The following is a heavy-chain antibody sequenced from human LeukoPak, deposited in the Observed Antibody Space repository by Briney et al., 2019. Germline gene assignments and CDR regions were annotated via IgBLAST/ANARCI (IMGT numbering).Heavy chain of an antibody. J-gene: IGHJ4*02. Sequence: GGSLRLPCAASGFTFSGSAMHWVRQASGKGLEWVGRIQSKANSYATAYAASVKGRFTISRDDSKNTAYLQMNSLKTEDTAVYYCTSTYYGSGSYNWGQGTLVTVSS. CDR1: GFTFSGSA. V-gene: IGHV3-73*01. CDR2: IQSKANSYAT. CDR3: TSTYYGSGSYN. D-gene: IGHD3-10*01.